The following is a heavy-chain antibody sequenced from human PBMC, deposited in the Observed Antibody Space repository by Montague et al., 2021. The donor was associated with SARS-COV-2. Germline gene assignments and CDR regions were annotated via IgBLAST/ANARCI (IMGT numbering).Heavy chain of an antibody. CDR2: ISTSSSTI. CDR3: ARDGGTITIFGVLSMLRYFDY. CDR1: GLTFSSYS. V-gene: IGHV3-48*02. J-gene: IGHJ4*02. Sequence: SLRLSCAASGLTFSSYSMNWVRQAPGKGLEWVSFISTSSSTIYYADSVKGRFTISRDNAKNSLYLQMNSLRDEDTAVYYCARDGGTITIFGVLSMLRYFDYWGQGTLVTVSS. D-gene: IGHD3-3*01.